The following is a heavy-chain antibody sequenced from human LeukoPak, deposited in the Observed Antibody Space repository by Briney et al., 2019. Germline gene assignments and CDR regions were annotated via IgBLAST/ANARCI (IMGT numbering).Heavy chain of an antibody. Sequence: PSETLSLTCTVSGGSISSSTYYWGWIRQPPGKALEWIANIYYSGRNAYNPSLKSRVTISVDTSNNHFSLKLTSVTAADTAVYYCARLSSVNYCGGGSCSRGGYDYWGQGTLVTVSS. V-gene: IGHV4-39*01. CDR1: GGSISSSTYY. CDR2: IYYSGRN. J-gene: IGHJ4*02. D-gene: IGHD2-15*01. CDR3: ARLSSVNYCGGGSCSRGGYDY.